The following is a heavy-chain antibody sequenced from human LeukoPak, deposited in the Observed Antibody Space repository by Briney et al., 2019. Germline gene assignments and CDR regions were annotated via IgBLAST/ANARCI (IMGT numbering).Heavy chain of an antibody. Sequence: SETLSLTCAVYGGSFSGYYWSWIRQPPGKGLEWIGEINHSGSTNYNPSLQSRVTISIDTSKNQFSPKLSSVTAADTAVYYCARDLPNYDFWTGYNWFDPWGQGTLVTVSS. CDR2: INHSGST. D-gene: IGHD3-3*01. V-gene: IGHV4-34*01. CDR1: GGSFSGYY. CDR3: ARDLPNYDFWTGYNWFDP. J-gene: IGHJ5*02.